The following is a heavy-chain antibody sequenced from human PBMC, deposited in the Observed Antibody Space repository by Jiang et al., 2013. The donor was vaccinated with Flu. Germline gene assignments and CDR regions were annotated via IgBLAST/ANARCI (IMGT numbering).Heavy chain of an antibody. J-gene: IGHJ4*02. CDR3: ARLRFRANGVTVAGYYFDY. CDR1: GYTFTNFG. D-gene: IGHD6-19*01. CDR2: ISGYNGNT. Sequence: GAEVKKPGASVKVSCKASGYTFTNFGLTWVRQAPGQGLEWMGWISGYNGNTNYAQKFQGRVTMTTDTSTATAFMELRSLRSDDTAVYYCARLRFRANGVTVAGYYFDYWGQGTLVPVSS. V-gene: IGHV1-18*01.